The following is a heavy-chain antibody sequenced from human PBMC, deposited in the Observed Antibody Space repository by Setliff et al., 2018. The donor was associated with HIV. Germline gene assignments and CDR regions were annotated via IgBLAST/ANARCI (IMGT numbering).Heavy chain of an antibody. J-gene: IGHJ4*02. D-gene: IGHD1-26*01. CDR3: ARSPVGTPEYYFDY. CDR1: YGSISGHY. CDR2: IYITGST. Sequence: SETLSLTCTVSYGSISGHYWTWIRQSAGKGLEWIGHIYITGSTDYNPSLKSRVTLSVDTSKNQFSLNLSSVTAADTAVYYCARSPVGTPEYYFDYWGQGTLVTVSS. V-gene: IGHV4-4*07.